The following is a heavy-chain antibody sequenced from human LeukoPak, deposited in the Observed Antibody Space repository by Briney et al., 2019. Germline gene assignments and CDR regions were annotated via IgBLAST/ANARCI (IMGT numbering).Heavy chain of an antibody. D-gene: IGHD3-16*02. CDR2: ISAYNGNT. CDR3: ARAEEYDYVWGSYRYPSDRIDY. CDR1: GYTFTSYG. V-gene: IGHV1-18*01. J-gene: IGHJ4*02. Sequence: ASVKVSCTASGYTFTSYGISWVRQAPGQGLECMGWISAYNGNTNYAQKLQGRVTMTTDTSTSTAYMELRSLRSDDTAVYYCARAEEYDYVWGSYRYPSDRIDYWGQGTLVTVSS.